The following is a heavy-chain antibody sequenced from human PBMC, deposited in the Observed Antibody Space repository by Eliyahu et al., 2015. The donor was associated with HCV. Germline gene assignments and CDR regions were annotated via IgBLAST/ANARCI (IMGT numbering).Heavy chain of an antibody. J-gene: IGHJ4*02. D-gene: IGHD5-18*01. V-gene: IGHV3-33*01. Sequence: QVQLVESGGGVVQPGRSLRLSCXASGFTFSSYGLHWGSHAPRKGGEWVAIIWXDGTNKYYADSVKGRFTISRDNSKNTLYLQMDSLRADDTAVYYCARGQGFSYGYGDSWGQGTLVTVSS. CDR2: IWXDGTNK. CDR1: GFTFSSYG. CDR3: ARGQGFSYGYGDS.